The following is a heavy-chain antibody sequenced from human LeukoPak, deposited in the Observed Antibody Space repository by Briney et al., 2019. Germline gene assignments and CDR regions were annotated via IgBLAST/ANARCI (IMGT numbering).Heavy chain of an antibody. CDR2: T. CDR3: ARPRYDFWSGSSYYYYGMDV. V-gene: IGHV3-23*01. D-gene: IGHD3-3*01. J-gene: IGHJ6*02. Sequence: TFYADSVKGRFSISRDNSKNTLYLQMSSLSAEDTAVYYCARPRYDFWSGSSYYYYGMDVWGQGTTVTVSS.